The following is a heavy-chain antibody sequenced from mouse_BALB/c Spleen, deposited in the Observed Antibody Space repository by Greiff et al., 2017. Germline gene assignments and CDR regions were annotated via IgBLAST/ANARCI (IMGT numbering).Heavy chain of an antibody. Sequence: DVQLQESGPGLVKPSQSLSLTCSVTGYSITSGYYWNWIRQFPGNKLEWMGYISYDGSNNYNPPLKNRISITRDTSKNQFFLKLNSVTTEDTATYYCASRTGTYWYFDVWGAGTTVTVSS. V-gene: IGHV3-6*02. CDR2: ISYDGSN. CDR3: ASRTGTYWYFDV. CDR1: GYSITSGYY. J-gene: IGHJ1*01. D-gene: IGHD4-1*01.